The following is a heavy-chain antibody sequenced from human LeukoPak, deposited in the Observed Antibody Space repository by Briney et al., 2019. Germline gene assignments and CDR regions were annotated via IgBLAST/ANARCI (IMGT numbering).Heavy chain of an antibody. CDR2: IYSGGST. Sequence: GGSLRLSCAASGFTFSSYSMNWVRQAPGKGLEWVSVIYSGGSTYYADSVKGRFTISRDNAKNSLYLQMNSLRAEDTAVYYCARGTPGAFDIWGQGTMVTVSS. V-gene: IGHV3-66*01. CDR3: ARGTPGAFDI. D-gene: IGHD3-10*01. CDR1: GFTFSSYS. J-gene: IGHJ3*02.